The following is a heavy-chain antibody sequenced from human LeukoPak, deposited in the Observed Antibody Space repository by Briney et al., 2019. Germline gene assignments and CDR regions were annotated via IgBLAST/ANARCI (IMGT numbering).Heavy chain of an antibody. CDR2: IKGSDK. D-gene: IGHD1-7*01. CDR1: GFTLSIYG. Sequence: GGSLRLSCATSGFTLSIYGMHWVRQAPGKGLEWVANIKGSDKGHVDSVKGRFSVSRDDARNSLYLQMDSLRAEDTAVYYCARDVDWNYDLWGQGTVVRVSS. V-gene: IGHV3-7*01. CDR3: ARDVDWNYDL. J-gene: IGHJ4*02.